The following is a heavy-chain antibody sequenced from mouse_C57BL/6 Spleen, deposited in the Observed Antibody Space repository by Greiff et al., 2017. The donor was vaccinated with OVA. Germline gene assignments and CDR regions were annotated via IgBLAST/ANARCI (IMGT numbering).Heavy chain of an antibody. D-gene: IGHD2-4*01. CDR3: ARAGLRRSYYYAMDY. J-gene: IGHJ4*01. V-gene: IGHV1-82*01. CDR2: IYPGDGDT. CDR1: GYAFSSSW. Sequence: VQLQQSGPELVKPGASVKISCKASGYAFSSSWMNWVKQRPGKGLEWIGRIYPGDGDTNYNGKFKGKATLTADKSSSTAYMQLSSLTSEDSAVYFCARAGLRRSYYYAMDYWGQGTSVTVSS.